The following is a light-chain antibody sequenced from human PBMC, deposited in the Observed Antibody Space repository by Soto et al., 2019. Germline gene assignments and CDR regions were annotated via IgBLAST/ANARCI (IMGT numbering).Light chain of an antibody. Sequence: IVMTQSPASLSVSPGESATLSCRASQSISSHLVWYQQKPGQAPRLVIYAASIRATGIPARFSGSGSGTEFTLTISSLQSEDFAVYYCQQYNDWPPWKVGQGNKGEIK. CDR2: AAS. V-gene: IGKV3D-15*01. CDR1: QSISSH. CDR3: QQYNDWPPWK. J-gene: IGKJ1*01.